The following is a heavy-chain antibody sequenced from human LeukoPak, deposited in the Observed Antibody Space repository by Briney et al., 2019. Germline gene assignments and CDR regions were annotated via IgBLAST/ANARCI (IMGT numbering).Heavy chain of an antibody. CDR3: AKVGGLAYYYDSSRYYYAD. CDR1: GFTFSSYA. V-gene: IGHV3-23*01. Sequence: GGSLRLSCAASGFTFSSYAMSWVRQAPGKGLEWVSAISGSGGSTYYADSVKGRFTISRDNSKNTLYLQMNSLRAEDTAVYYCAKVGGLAYYYDSSRYYYADWGQGTLVTVSS. CDR2: ISGSGGST. D-gene: IGHD3-22*01. J-gene: IGHJ4*02.